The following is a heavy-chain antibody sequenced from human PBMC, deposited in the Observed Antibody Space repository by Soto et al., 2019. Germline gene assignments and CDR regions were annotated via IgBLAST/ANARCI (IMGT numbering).Heavy chain of an antibody. V-gene: IGHV1-18*01. CDR2: ISPYSGNT. CDR1: GYIFVNYG. CDR3: AMVDNYVTPTPQDV. Sequence: QVQLVQSGDEVRKPGSSVKVSCKASGYIFVNYGIAWVLQAPGHGLEWMGWISPYSGNTHNASKVQGRRTMTTDTSTSTAYMDLGSLTSDDTAVYYCAMVDNYVTPTPQDVWGQGTTVTVSS. J-gene: IGHJ6*02. D-gene: IGHD3-16*01.